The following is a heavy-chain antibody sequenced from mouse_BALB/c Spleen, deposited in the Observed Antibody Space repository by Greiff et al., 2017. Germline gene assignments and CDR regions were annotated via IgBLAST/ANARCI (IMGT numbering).Heavy chain of an antibody. CDR3: ARSRYYGSSYDFDV. CDR1: GYAFTNYL. V-gene: IGHV1-54*01. Sequence: QVQLQQSGAELVRPGTSVKVSCKASGYAFTNYLIEWVKQRPGQGLEWIGVINPGSGGTNYTEKFKGKATLTADKSSSTAYMQLSSLTSDDSAVYFCARSRYYGSSYDFDVWGAGTTVTVSS. D-gene: IGHD1-1*01. J-gene: IGHJ1*01. CDR2: INPGSGGT.